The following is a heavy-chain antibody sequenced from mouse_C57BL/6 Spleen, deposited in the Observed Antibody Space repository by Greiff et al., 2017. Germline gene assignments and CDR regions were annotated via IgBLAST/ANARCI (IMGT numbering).Heavy chain of an antibody. D-gene: IGHD3-2*01. CDR1: GYTFTSYW. Sequence: VQLQQPGAELVKPGASVKLSCKASGYTFTSYWMQWVKQRPGQGLEWIGEIDPSDSYTNYNQKFKGKATLTVDTSSSTAYMQLSSLTSEDSAVYYCAKDRCAYWGQGTLVTVSA. CDR2: IDPSDSYT. J-gene: IGHJ3*01. CDR3: AKDRCAY. V-gene: IGHV1-50*01.